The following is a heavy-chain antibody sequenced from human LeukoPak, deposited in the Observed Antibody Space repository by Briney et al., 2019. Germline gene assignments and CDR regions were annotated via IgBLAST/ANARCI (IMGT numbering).Heavy chain of an antibody. Sequence: SETLSLTCTVSGGSISSHCWSWIRQPPGKGLEWIGYIYYSGSTNYNPSLKSRVTISVDTSKNQFSLKLSSVTAADTAVYYCAALPSMATPYYYYMDVWGKGTTVTVSS. D-gene: IGHD2/OR15-2a*01. CDR2: IYYSGST. J-gene: IGHJ6*03. CDR3: AALPSMATPYYYYMDV. CDR1: GGSISSHC. V-gene: IGHV4-59*11.